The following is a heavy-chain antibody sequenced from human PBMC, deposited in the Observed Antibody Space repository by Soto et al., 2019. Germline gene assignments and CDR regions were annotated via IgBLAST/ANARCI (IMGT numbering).Heavy chain of an antibody. J-gene: IGHJ4*02. CDR1: GYNFSKYW. D-gene: IGHD2-2*01. CDR2: IYPGDSDT. Sequence: PGESLKISCKGSGYNFSKYWIGWVRQMPGKGLEWMGIIYPGDSDTRDSPSFQGQVTVSADRSISTAYLQWSSLKASDTAIYYCASSHYSSRYPYYFDYWGQGTLVTVSS. CDR3: ASSHYSSRYPYYFDY. V-gene: IGHV5-51*01.